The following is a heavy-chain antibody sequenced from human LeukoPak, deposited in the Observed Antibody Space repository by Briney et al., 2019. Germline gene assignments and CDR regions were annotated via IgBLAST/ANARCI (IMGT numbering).Heavy chain of an antibody. CDR3: ARAYYYDSSGYYVSWFDP. D-gene: IGHD3-22*01. Sequence: ASVKVSCKASGYTFTSYGISWVRQAPGQGREWMGWISAYNGNTNYAQKLQGRVTMTTDTSTSTAYMELRSLRSDDTAVYYCARAYYYDSSGYYVSWFDPWGQGTLVTVSS. CDR2: ISAYNGNT. V-gene: IGHV1-18*01. J-gene: IGHJ5*02. CDR1: GYTFTSYG.